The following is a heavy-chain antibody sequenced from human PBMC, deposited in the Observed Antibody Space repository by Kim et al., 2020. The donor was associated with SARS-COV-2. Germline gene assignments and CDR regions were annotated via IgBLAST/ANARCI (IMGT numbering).Heavy chain of an antibody. J-gene: IGHJ4*02. Sequence: SETLSLTCTVSGAPISSYYWVWVRQPPGKGLEWMATFFRSGSTSSNPSLKSRVTISADTSNHQFSLQLSSVTAADTAVYFCASWDYSDYAGLVHWGQGTLVTVSS. V-gene: IGHV4-59*13. CDR3: ASWDYSDYAGLVH. CDR2: FFRSGST. CDR1: GAPISSYY. D-gene: IGHD4-17*01.